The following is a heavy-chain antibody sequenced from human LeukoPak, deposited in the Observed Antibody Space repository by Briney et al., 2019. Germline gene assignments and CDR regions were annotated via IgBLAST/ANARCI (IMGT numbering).Heavy chain of an antibody. J-gene: IGHJ6*02. D-gene: IGHD6-13*01. CDR2: INEDGSEK. V-gene: IGHV3-7*01. Sequence: GGSLRLSCAASGFTFSSYWMSWVRQAPGKGLEWVADINEDGSEKYYVDSVKGRFTISRDNAKNSLYLQMNSLRAEDTAVYYCARDYMAAAGTLVYYGMDVWGQGTTVTVSS. CDR3: ARDYMAAAGTLVYYGMDV. CDR1: GFTFSSYW.